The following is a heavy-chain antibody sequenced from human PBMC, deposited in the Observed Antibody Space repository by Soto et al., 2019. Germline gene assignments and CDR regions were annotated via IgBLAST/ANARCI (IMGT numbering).Heavy chain of an antibody. CDR3: AKDLGSGYDPQVDY. V-gene: IGHV3-30*18. CDR2: ISYDGSNK. D-gene: IGHD5-12*01. J-gene: IGHJ4*02. CDR1: GFTFSSYG. Sequence: GGSLRLSCAASGFTFSSYGMHWVRQAPGKGLEWVAVISYDGSNKYYADSVKGRFTISRDNSKNTLYLQMNSLRAEDTAVYYCAKDLGSGYDPQVDYWGQGTLVTVSS.